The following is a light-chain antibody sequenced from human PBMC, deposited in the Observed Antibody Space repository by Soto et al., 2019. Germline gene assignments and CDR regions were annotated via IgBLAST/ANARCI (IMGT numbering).Light chain of an antibody. CDR3: QQCYSYSTWS. CDR1: QSISSW. CDR2: DAS. J-gene: IGKJ1*01. V-gene: IGKV1-5*01. Sequence: DIPMTQSPSTLSASVGDRVTITCRASQSISSWLAWYQQKPGKAPKLLIFDASSLESGVPSRLSGSGSGTEFTLTSSSLQADDFDTYHCQQCYSYSTWSFGQGPKVEIK.